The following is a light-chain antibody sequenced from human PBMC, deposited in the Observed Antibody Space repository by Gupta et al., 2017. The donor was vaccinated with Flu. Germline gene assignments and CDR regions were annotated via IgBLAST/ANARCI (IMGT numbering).Light chain of an antibody. Sequence: SPATLSLSPGERATLSCRDSQSVRSYLDWYQHRPGQAPRLIIYDASNRATGIPHRFSGSGSGTDFTLTSSSREPEDFAVYYLQQRHNWLTFGGGTKVEIK. CDR2: DAS. CDR1: QSVRSY. V-gene: IGKV3-11*01. J-gene: IGKJ4*01. CDR3: QQRHNWLT.